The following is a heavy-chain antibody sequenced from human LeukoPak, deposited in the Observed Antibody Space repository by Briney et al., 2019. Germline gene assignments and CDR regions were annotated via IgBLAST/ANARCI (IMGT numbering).Heavy chain of an antibody. Sequence: PGGSLRLSCAASGFTFSDYYMSWIRQAPGKGLEWVSYISSSSSNTNYADSVKGRFTISRDNPSNSLFPQMNSLRADDTAVYYCARDGYRSGWSPDYLGQGTLVTVSS. CDR2: ISSSSSNT. J-gene: IGHJ4*02. D-gene: IGHD6-19*01. CDR3: ARDGYRSGWSPDY. V-gene: IGHV3-11*05. CDR1: GFTFSDYY.